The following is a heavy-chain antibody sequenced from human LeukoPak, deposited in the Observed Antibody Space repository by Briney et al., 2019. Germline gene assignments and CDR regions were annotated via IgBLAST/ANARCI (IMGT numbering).Heavy chain of an antibody. Sequence: ASVKVSCKASGYTFTGYYMHWVRQAPGQGLELMGWSNPNSGGTNYAQKFHSRVTMTTATSISTAYMELSRLTSDDTAVYYCAREYYGDPADYWGQGTLVTISS. CDR2: SNPNSGGT. CDR3: AREYYGDPADY. J-gene: IGHJ4*02. D-gene: IGHD4-17*01. V-gene: IGHV1-2*02. CDR1: GYTFTGYY.